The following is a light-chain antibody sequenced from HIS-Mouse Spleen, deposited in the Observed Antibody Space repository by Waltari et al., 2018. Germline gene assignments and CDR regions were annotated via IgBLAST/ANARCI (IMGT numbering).Light chain of an antibody. V-gene: IGLV2-8*01. CDR3: SSYAGSNNLV. CDR1: SSDVGGYND. Sequence: QSALTQPPSASGSPGQSVTISCTGTSSDVGGYNDVSWYQQPPRKAPKLMIYEVSKRPSGVPDRFSGSKSGNTASLTVSGLQAEDEADYYCSSYAGSNNLVFGGGTKLTVL. CDR2: EVS. J-gene: IGLJ2*01.